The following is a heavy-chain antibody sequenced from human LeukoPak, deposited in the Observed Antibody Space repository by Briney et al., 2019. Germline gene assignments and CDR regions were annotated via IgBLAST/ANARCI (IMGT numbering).Heavy chain of an antibody. Sequence: ASVKVSCKSTGYTFTTYGITWVRQAPGQGLEWMGWISAYNGNTNYAQKLQGRVTMTTDTSTSTAYMELRSLRSDDTAVYYCARDFPRRNYYDSSGGYYWGQGTLVTVSS. D-gene: IGHD3-22*01. CDR3: ARDFPRRNYYDSSGGYY. CDR1: GYTFTTYG. V-gene: IGHV1-18*01. J-gene: IGHJ4*02. CDR2: ISAYNGNT.